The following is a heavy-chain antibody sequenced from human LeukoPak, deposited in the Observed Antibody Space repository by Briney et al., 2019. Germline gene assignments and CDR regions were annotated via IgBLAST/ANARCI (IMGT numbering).Heavy chain of an antibody. CDR3: ARNSPAEMQLFGY. V-gene: IGHV3-30-3*01. D-gene: IGHD4-23*01. CDR2: ISYDGSNK. CDR1: GFTFSGYA. J-gene: IGHJ4*02. Sequence: GGSLRLSCAASGFTFSGYAMHWVRQAPGKGLEWVAAISYDGSNKYYADSVKGRFTISRDNSKNTLYLQMNSLRAEDTAVYYCARNSPAEMQLFGYWGQGTRVTVSS.